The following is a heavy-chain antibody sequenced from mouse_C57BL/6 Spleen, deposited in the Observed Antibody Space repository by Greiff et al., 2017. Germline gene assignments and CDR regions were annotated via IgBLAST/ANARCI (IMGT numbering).Heavy chain of an antibody. CDR2: INPNNGGT. V-gene: IGHV1-18*01. J-gene: IGHJ3*01. CDR1: GYTFTDYN. Sequence: VQLQQSGPELVKPGASVKIPCKASGYTFTDYNMDWVKQSHGKSLEWIGEINPNNGGTIYNQKFKGKATLTVDKSSSTAYMELRSLTSEDTAVYYCARQGYSNSWFAYWGQGTLVTVSA. D-gene: IGHD2-5*01. CDR3: ARQGYSNSWFAY.